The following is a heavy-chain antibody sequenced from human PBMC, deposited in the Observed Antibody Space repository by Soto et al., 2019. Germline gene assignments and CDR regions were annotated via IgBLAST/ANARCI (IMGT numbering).Heavy chain of an antibody. D-gene: IGHD3-22*01. Sequence: VGSLRLSCAASGFTFSTYSMHWVRQAPGKGLEWVSSISSSSTYIYYADSVKGRFTISRDNAKYSLYLQMNSLRAEDTAVFYCVREFDSSGYSFDYWGQGTLVTVSS. J-gene: IGHJ4*02. CDR1: GFTFSTYS. CDR3: VREFDSSGYSFDY. CDR2: ISSSSTYI. V-gene: IGHV3-21*01.